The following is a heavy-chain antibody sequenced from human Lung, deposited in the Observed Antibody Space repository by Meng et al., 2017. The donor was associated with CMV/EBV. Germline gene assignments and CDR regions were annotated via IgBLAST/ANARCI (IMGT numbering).Heavy chain of an antibody. V-gene: IGHV3-21*01. CDR3: ARNSFRGSGSYYND. J-gene: IGHJ4*01. CDR2: ISGGSNYI. D-gene: IGHD3-10*01. Sequence: GESXKISCAASGFTFSSFSMNWVRQAPGKGLEWVSSISGGSNYIYYADSVKGRFTIPRDNAKNSLYLQMNSLRAEDTAVYYCARNSFRGSGSYYNDWGQGTLVTVSS. CDR1: GFTFSSFS.